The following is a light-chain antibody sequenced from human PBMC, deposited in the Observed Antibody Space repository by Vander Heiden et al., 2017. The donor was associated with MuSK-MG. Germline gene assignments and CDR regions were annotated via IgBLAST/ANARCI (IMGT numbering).Light chain of an antibody. J-gene: IGKJ2*01. CDR2: AGS. Sequence: DIQMTQSPPSLSASVGDRVTITCRASQSISTYLNWYQQKPGKAPKLLIYAGSSLQSGVPSRFSGSGSGTDFTLTISSLQPEDFATYYCQQSYSTPPYTFGQGTKLEIK. CDR3: QQSYSTPPYT. CDR1: QSISTY. V-gene: IGKV1-39*01.